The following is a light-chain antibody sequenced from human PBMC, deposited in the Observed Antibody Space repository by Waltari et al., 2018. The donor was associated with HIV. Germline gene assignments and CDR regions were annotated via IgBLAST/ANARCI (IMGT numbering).Light chain of an antibody. CDR3: GTWDYSLSTNN. CDR2: DDY. V-gene: IGLV1-51*01. J-gene: IGLJ2*01. Sequence: QSFLTPPPSVSAAPGQKGTIYCSGSSSNTGNNYVSCYQQLPGTAPKLLIYDDYKRPSGIPDRFSGSKSATLATLAITGLQTGDEALYYCGTWDYSLSTNNFGGGTKLTVL. CDR1: SSNTGNNY.